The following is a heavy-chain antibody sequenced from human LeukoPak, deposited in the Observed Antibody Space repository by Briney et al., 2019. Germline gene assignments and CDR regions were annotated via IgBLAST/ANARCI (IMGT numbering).Heavy chain of an antibody. J-gene: IGHJ5*02. CDR1: GFTFSNAW. V-gene: IGHV3-15*01. Sequence: GGSLRLSCAASGFTFSNAWMSWVRQAPGKGLEWVGRIKSKTDGGTTDYAAPVKGRFTISRDDSKNTLYLQMNSLKTEDTAVYYCTTDAYYDSVTGVVCDWFDPWGQGTLVTVSS. D-gene: IGHD3-9*01. CDR3: TTDAYYDSVTGVVCDWFDP. CDR2: IKSKTDGGTT.